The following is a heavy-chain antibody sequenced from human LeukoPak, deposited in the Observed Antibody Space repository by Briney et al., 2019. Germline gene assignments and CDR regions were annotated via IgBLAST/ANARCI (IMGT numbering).Heavy chain of an antibody. D-gene: IGHD3-3*01. CDR1: GFTFSSYA. CDR3: AKEGIITIFGVVPPYFDY. CDR2: ISGSGGST. J-gene: IGHJ4*02. Sequence: GGSLRRSCAASGFTFSSYAMSWVRQAPGKGLEWVSAISGSGGSTYYADSVKGRFTISRDNSKNTLYLQMNSLRAEDTAVYYCAKEGIITIFGVVPPYFDYWGQGTLVTVSS. V-gene: IGHV3-23*01.